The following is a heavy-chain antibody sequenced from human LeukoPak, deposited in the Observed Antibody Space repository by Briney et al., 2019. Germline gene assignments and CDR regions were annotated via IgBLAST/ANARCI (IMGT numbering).Heavy chain of an antibody. D-gene: IGHD3-22*01. J-gene: IGHJ4*02. V-gene: IGHV4-59*01. CDR3: ARVPSYYDKHYFDY. CDR1: GGSISSYY. Sequence: SETLSLTCTVSGGSISSYYWSWIRQPPGKGLEWIGYIYYSGSTNYNPSLKSRVTISVDTSKNQFSLKLSSVTAADTAVYYCARVPSYYDKHYFDYWGQGNLVTVSS. CDR2: IYYSGST.